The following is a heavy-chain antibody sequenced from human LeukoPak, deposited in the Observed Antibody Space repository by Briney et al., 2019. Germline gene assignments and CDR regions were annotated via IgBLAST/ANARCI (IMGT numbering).Heavy chain of an antibody. CDR2: IKQDGSEK. Sequence: AGGSLRLSCAASGFTFSSYWMSWVRQAPGKGLEWVANIKQDGSEKYYVDSVKGRFTISRDNAKNSLYLQMNSLRAEDTAVYYCARGAIQLWLGEYYFDYWGQGTLVTVPS. CDR3: ARGAIQLWLGEYYFDY. V-gene: IGHV3-7*01. D-gene: IGHD5-18*01. CDR1: GFTFSSYW. J-gene: IGHJ4*02.